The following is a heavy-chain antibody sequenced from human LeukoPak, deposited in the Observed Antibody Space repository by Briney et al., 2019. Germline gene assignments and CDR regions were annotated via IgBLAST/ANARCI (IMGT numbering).Heavy chain of an antibody. CDR1: GGSISTYY. CDR3: ARHTYYYDSSGYDDYDY. V-gene: IGHV4-4*07. D-gene: IGHD3-22*01. Sequence: PSETLSLTCTVSGGSISTYYWGWIRQPAGRGLEWIGRIYTSGSTNYNPSLKSRVTMSVDTSKNQFSLKLSSVAAADTAVYYCARHTYYYDSSGYDDYDYWGQGTLVTVSS. J-gene: IGHJ4*02. CDR2: IYTSGST.